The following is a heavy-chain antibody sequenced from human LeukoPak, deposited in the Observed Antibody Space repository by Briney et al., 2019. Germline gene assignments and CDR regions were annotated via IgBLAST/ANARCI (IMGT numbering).Heavy chain of an antibody. D-gene: IGHD3-3*01. CDR2: INHSGST. Sequence: ASETLSLTCAVYGGSFSGYYWIWMRQPPGKGLEWIGEINHSGSTNYNPSLKSRVTISVDTSKNQFSLKLSSVTAADTAVYYCARGGYDFWSGYYTGRFWFDPWGQGTLVPVSS. V-gene: IGHV4-34*01. CDR3: ARGGYDFWSGYYTGRFWFDP. J-gene: IGHJ5*02. CDR1: GGSFSGYY.